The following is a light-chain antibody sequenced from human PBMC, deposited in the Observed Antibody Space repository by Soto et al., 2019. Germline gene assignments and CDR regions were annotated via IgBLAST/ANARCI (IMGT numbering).Light chain of an antibody. CDR2: AAS. CDR1: QDISTW. V-gene: IGKV1-12*01. CDR3: QQGDSFPFT. Sequence: DIQMTQSPSPVSASVGDTVTLTCRASQDISTWVAWYQQKPGKAPKLLISAASTLESGVPGRFSGSGSGTDFTLIISSLQPEDFATYFCQQGDSFPFTFGGGTKVDIK. J-gene: IGKJ4*01.